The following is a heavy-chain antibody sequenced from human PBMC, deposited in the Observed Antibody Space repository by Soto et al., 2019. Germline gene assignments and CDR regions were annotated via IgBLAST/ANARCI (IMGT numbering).Heavy chain of an antibody. CDR1: GFTFSNAW. CDR3: TTLSRVVVVIYYYYGMDF. D-gene: IGHD3-22*01. J-gene: IGHJ6*02. Sequence: EVQLVESGGGLVKPGGSLRLSCAASGFTFSNAWMSWVRQAPGKGLEWVGRITSKTDGGTTDYAAPVKGRFTISRDYSINKLYVQMNSLKTEDTAVYYCTTLSRVVVVIYYYYGMDFWGQGTTVTVSS. CDR2: ITSKTDGGTT. V-gene: IGHV3-15*01.